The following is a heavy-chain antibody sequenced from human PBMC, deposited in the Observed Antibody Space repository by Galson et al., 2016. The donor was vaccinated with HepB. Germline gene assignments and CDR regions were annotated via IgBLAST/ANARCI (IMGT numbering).Heavy chain of an antibody. D-gene: IGHD2/OR15-2a*01. J-gene: IGHJ6*02. CDR1: GYSFTTYW. CDR2: VYPGDSDT. CDR3: ARRGGGRYESHSTSKGYSMDV. V-gene: IGHV5-51*01. Sequence: QSGAEVKKPGESLKISCKGSGYSFTTYWIGWVRQMPGKGLEWMGIVYPGDSDTRYSPSFQGQVTISADESISTAYLQWSSLKASDSAIYFCARRGGGRYESHSTSKGYSMDVWGQGTTVTVSS.